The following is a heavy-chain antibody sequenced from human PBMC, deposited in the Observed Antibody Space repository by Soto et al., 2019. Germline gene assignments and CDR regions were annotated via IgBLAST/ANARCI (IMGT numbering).Heavy chain of an antibody. Sequence: VGSLRLSCAASGFTFSSYAMSWVRQAPGKGLEWVSAISGSGGSTYYADSVKGRFTISRDNSKNTLYLQMNSLRAEDTAVYYCAKDRTYYDFWSGYYGKQKAFDYWGQGTLVTVSS. CDR3: AKDRTYYDFWSGYYGKQKAFDY. CDR2: ISGSGGST. J-gene: IGHJ4*02. V-gene: IGHV3-23*01. D-gene: IGHD3-3*01. CDR1: GFTFSSYA.